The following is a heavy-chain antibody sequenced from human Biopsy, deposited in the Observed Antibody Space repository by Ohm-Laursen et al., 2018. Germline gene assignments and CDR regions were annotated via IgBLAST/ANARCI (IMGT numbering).Heavy chain of an antibody. CDR3: AREAIGYQLPCDD. D-gene: IGHD2-15*01. CDR2: IIPIFGTA. CDR1: GGTFTNYA. J-gene: IGHJ4*02. Sequence: GSSVKVSCKASGGTFTNYAISWVRQAPGQGLEWMGGIIPIFGTANYAQKFQGRVTITADKSSSTAYLELSSLTSEDTAMFYCAREAIGYQLPCDDWGQGTLVTVSS. V-gene: IGHV1-69*06.